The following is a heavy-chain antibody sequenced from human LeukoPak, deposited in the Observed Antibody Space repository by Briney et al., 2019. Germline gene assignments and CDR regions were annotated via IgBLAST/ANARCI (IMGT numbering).Heavy chain of an antibody. J-gene: IGHJ5*02. V-gene: IGHV1-46*01. D-gene: IGHD3-22*01. CDR2: ISPSGDTT. Sequence: ASVKVSCKASGYTFTRYYMHWVRQAPGQGLEWMGIISPSGDTTSYAQKFQGRVTMTRDTSTRTVYLDLSSLRSEDTAVYYCARGRDYYAVSGYHNWLDAWGQGTLVTVSS. CDR1: GYTFTRYY. CDR3: ARGRDYYAVSGYHNWLDA.